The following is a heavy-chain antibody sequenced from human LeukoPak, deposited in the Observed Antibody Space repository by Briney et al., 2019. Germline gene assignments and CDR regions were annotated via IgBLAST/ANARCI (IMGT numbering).Heavy chain of an antibody. Sequence: SETLSLTCTVSGGSISSSSYYWGWIRQPPGEGLEWIATIYYSGTTYYNPSLKSRVTISVDTSKNQFSLKLSSVTAADTAVYYCARLVGAATDPFDYWGQGTLVTVSS. CDR2: IYYSGTT. V-gene: IGHV4-39*01. CDR3: ARLVGAATDPFDY. D-gene: IGHD1-26*01. J-gene: IGHJ4*02. CDR1: GGSISSSSYY.